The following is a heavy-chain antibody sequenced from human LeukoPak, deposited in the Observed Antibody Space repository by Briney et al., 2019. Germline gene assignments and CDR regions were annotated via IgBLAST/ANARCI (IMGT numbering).Heavy chain of an antibody. D-gene: IGHD3-10*01. CDR3: ASTYYYGSGSYFQH. V-gene: IGHV4-34*01. J-gene: IGHJ1*01. CDR1: GGSFSGYY. CDR2: INHSGST. Sequence: PSETLSLTCAVYGGSFSGYYWSWIRQPPGKGLEWIGEINHSGSTNYNPSLKSRVTISVDTSKNQFSLKLSSVTAADTAVYYCASTYYYGSGSYFQHWGQGTLVTVSS.